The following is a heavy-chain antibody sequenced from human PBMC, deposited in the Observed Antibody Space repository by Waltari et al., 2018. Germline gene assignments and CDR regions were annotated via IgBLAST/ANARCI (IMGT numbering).Heavy chain of an antibody. Sequence: VESGGGVVQPGGSLRLSCAASGFTFSSYGMHWVRQAPGKGLEWVAFIREDGSYKFYADSVKGRLTISRDNSKLYLQMNSLRPEDTALYYCARDLSYATYYYSYPMDGWGQGTTVIVSS. V-gene: IGHV3-30*02. CDR2: IREDGSYK. CDR3: ARDLSYATYYYSYPMDG. D-gene: IGHD3-10*01. CDR1: GFTFSSYG. J-gene: IGHJ6*02.